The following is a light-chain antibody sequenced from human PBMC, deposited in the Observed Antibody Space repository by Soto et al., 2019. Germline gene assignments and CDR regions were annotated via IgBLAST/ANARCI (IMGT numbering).Light chain of an antibody. Sequence: VLTQSPDSLCFSPRKSATLSCMASRSVSGYLAWHQQKPGQAPRILMYDASTRATGISARFSGSGSGTEFTLTISSLQSEDFAVYYCQQYHNWPITFGQGTRLE. CDR2: DAS. J-gene: IGKJ5*01. CDR1: RSVSGY. CDR3: QQYHNWPIT. V-gene: IGKV3-15*01.